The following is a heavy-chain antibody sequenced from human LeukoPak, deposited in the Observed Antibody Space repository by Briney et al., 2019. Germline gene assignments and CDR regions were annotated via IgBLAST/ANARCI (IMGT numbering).Heavy chain of an antibody. CDR1: RDSVSRSSYY. Sequence: SSETLSLTCSVSRDSVSRSSYYWSWIRQPPGKGLEWIGYIYYSGSTNYNPSLKSRVTISVDTSKNQFSLKLSSVTAADTAVYYCARDRRVVAGTKAVVLSGYFDYWGQGTLVTVSS. CDR2: IYYSGST. J-gene: IGHJ4*02. D-gene: IGHD6-19*01. CDR3: ARDRRVVAGTKAVVLSGYFDY. V-gene: IGHV4-61*01.